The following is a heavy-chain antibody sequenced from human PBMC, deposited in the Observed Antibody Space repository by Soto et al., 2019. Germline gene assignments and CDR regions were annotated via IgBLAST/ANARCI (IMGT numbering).Heavy chain of an antibody. V-gene: IGHV4-59*01. CDR3: ARVRRVVYNPRPDSFDY. CDR1: GGSIDNYY. Sequence: SETLSLTCSVSGGSIDNYYWSWIRQPPGKGLEWIGYIYYSGSTNYNPSLKSRVTISLDTSNNLFSLKLTSVTAADTAVYYCARVRRVVYNPRPDSFDYWGQETLFTVSS. D-gene: IGHD1-1*01. CDR2: IYYSGST. J-gene: IGHJ4*02.